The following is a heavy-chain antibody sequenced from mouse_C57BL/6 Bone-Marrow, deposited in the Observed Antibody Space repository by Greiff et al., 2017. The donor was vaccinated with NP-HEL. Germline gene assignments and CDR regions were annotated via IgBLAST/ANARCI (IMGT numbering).Heavy chain of an antibody. Sequence: VMLVESGAELVRPGTSVKVSCKASGYAFTNYLIEWVKQRPGQGLEWIGVINPGSGGTNYNEKFKGKATLTADKSSSTAYMQLSSLTSEDSAVYFCARGRYEGAWFAYWGQGTLVTVSA. CDR2: INPGSGGT. CDR1: GYAFTNYL. D-gene: IGHD2-14*01. CDR3: ARGRYEGAWFAY. J-gene: IGHJ3*01. V-gene: IGHV1-54*01.